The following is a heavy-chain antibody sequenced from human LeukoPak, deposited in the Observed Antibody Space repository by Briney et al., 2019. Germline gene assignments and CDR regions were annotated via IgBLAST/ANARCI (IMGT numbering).Heavy chain of an antibody. CDR2: ISSSSNTI. D-gene: IGHD3-10*01. CDR3: ARGVSEFDY. J-gene: IGHJ4*02. V-gene: IGHV3-48*02. CDR1: GFTFSSYS. Sequence: GGSLRLSCAASGFTFSSYSMNWVRQAPGKGLEWVSYISSSSNTIYYADSVKGRFTISRDNAKNSLYLQMNSLTDEDTAVYYCARGVSEFDYWGQGTLVTVSS.